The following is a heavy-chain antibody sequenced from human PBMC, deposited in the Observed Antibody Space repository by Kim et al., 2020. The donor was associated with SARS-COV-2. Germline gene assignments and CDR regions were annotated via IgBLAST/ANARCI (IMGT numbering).Heavy chain of an antibody. V-gene: IGHV1-2*02. Sequence: YAQKFQGRVTMTRDTSISTAYMELSRLRSDDTAVYYCAREVVVAATFDYWGQGTLVTVSS. CDR3: AREVVVAATFDY. J-gene: IGHJ4*02. D-gene: IGHD2-15*01.